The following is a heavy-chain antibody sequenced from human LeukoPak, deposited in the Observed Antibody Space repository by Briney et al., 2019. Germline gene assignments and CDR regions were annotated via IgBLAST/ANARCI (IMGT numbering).Heavy chain of an antibody. Sequence: GGSLRLSCAASGFTFSSYAMSWVRQAPGKGLEWVSVIYSGGSTYYADSVKGRFTISRDNSKNTLYLQMNSLRAEDTAVYYCARERLLPDYYYYGMDVWGQGTTVTVSS. CDR3: ARERLLPDYYYYGMDV. CDR1: GFTFSSYA. D-gene: IGHD2-21*02. J-gene: IGHJ6*02. CDR2: IYSGGST. V-gene: IGHV3-53*01.